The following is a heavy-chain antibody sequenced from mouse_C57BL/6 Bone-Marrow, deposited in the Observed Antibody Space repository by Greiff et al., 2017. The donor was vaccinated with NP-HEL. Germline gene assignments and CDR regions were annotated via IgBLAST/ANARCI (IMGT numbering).Heavy chain of an antibody. CDR3: ARDSSGAWFAY. J-gene: IGHJ3*01. CDR2: ISYDGSN. Sequence: EVQLQESGPGLVKPSQSLSLTCSVTGYSITSGYYWNWIRQFPGNKLEWMGYISYDGSNNYNPSLQNRISITRYTSKNQFFLKLNSVTTEDTATYYCARDSSGAWFAYWGQGTLVTVSA. V-gene: IGHV3-6*01. D-gene: IGHD3-2*02. CDR1: GYSITSGYY.